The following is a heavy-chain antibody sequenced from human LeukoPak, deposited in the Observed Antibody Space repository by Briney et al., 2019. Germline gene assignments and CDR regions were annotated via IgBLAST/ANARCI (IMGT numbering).Heavy chain of an antibody. CDR2: IYPGDPDT. CDR1: GYSFTSYW. Sequence: GESLKISCKGSGYSFTSYWIGWVRQMPGKGLEWMGIIYPGDPDTRYSPSFQGQVTISADKSISTAYLQWSSLKASDTAMYYCARTTELWLPYFDYWGQGTLVTVSS. CDR3: ARTTELWLPYFDY. J-gene: IGHJ4*02. V-gene: IGHV5-51*01. D-gene: IGHD5-18*01.